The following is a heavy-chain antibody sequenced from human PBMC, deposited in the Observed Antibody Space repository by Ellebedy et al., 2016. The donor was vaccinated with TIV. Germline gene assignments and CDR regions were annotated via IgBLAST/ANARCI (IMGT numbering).Heavy chain of an antibody. Sequence: PGGSLRLSCAASGFTFGFSFSRYAMSWVRQAPGKGLEWVSGISGSGGSTYYADSVKGRFTISRDNSKNTMYLQLNSLRGEDTALYSCARTTTMTTFGALDLWGQGTMVTVSS. J-gene: IGHJ3*01. CDR3: ARTTTMTTFGALDL. D-gene: IGHD3-16*01. CDR1: GFTFGFSFSRYA. V-gene: IGHV3-23*01. CDR2: ISGSGGST.